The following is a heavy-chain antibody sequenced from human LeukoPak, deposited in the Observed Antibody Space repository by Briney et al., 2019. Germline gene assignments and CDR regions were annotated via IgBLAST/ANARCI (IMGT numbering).Heavy chain of an antibody. J-gene: IGHJ4*02. CDR1: GFTFSDYY. CDR3: AKDRVRYDSSGYPGY. CDR2: ISSSGSTI. Sequence: PGGSLTLSCTASGFTFSDYYMSWIRHAPGKGLEWVSYISSSGSTIYYADSVKGRFTISRDNYKNTLYLQMNSLRAEDTAVYYCAKDRVRYDSSGYPGYWGQGTRVTVSS. V-gene: IGHV3-11*04. D-gene: IGHD3-22*01.